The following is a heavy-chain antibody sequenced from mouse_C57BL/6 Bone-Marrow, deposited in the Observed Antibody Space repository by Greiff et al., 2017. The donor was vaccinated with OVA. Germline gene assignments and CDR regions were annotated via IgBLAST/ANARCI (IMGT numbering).Heavy chain of an antibody. V-gene: IGHV5-4*01. Sequence: EVQLVESGGGLVKPGGSLKLSCAASGFTFSSYAMSWVRQTPEKRLEWVATISDGGSYTYYPDNVKGRFTISRDNAKNNLYLQMSHLKSEDTAMYYCARVLPYYYGSTWYFDVWGTGTTVTVSS. CDR3: ARVLPYYYGSTWYFDV. D-gene: IGHD1-1*01. CDR1: GFTFSSYA. CDR2: ISDGGSYT. J-gene: IGHJ1*03.